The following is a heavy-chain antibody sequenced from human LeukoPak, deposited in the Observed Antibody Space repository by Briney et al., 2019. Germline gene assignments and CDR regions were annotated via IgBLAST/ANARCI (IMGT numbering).Heavy chain of an antibody. Sequence: PGGSLRLSCAASGFTFSSYGMHWVRQAPGKGLEWVAVIRYDGSNKYYADSVKGRFTISRDNSKNTLYLQMNSLRAEDTAVYYCAKDAAHPHDFWSGYVFDYWGQGTLVTVSS. CDR3: AKDAAHPHDFWSGYVFDY. CDR2: IRYDGSNK. J-gene: IGHJ4*02. CDR1: GFTFSSYG. V-gene: IGHV3-30*02. D-gene: IGHD3-3*01.